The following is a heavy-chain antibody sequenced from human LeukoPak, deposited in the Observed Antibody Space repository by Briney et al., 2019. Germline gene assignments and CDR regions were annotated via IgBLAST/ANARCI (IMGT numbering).Heavy chain of an antibody. J-gene: IGHJ4*02. Sequence: PGGALRLSCAASGFTFSSYAMSWVGPAPGKGVEWVSAISGSGGSTYYADSVRGRFTISRDNSKNTLYLQMNSLRAEDTAVYYCAKPDIAVVGNFDYWGQGTLVTVSS. V-gene: IGHV3-23*01. D-gene: IGHD6-19*01. CDR1: GFTFSSYA. CDR2: ISGSGGST. CDR3: AKPDIAVVGNFDY.